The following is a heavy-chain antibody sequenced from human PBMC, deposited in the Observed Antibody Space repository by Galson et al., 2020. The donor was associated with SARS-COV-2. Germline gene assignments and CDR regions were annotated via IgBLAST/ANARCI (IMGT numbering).Heavy chain of an antibody. Sequence: GGSLRLSCAASGLSFSSYSMNWVRQAPGKGLEWVSSISSGSSYIFYTDSVKGRFTISRDNAKNSLYLQMNSLRAEDTAVYYCARDRVDRTYKVHRSGYYPYYFDDWGQGTLVTVSS. J-gene: IGHJ4*02. D-gene: IGHD3-22*01. CDR1: GLSFSSYS. CDR3: ARDRVDRTYKVHRSGYYPYYFDD. V-gene: IGHV3-21*01. CDR2: ISSGSSYI.